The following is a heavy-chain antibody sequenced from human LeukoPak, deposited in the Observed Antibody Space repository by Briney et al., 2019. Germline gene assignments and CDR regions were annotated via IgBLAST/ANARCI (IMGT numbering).Heavy chain of an antibody. D-gene: IGHD2-8*01. V-gene: IGHV4-59*01. Sequence: SETLSLTCTVSGGSISSYYWSWLRQPPGQGLEWIGYIYYSGSTNYNPSLKSRVTISVDTSKNQFSLKLSSVTAADTAVYYCARGQWWADYWGQGTLVTVSS. J-gene: IGHJ4*02. CDR2: IYYSGST. CDR3: ARGQWWADY. CDR1: GGSISSYY.